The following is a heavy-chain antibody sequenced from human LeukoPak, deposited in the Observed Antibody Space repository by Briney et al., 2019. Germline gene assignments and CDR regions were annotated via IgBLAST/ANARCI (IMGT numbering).Heavy chain of an antibody. Sequence: GGSLRLSCAASGFTFSSYGMSWVRQAPGKGLEWVSAISGSGGSTYYADSVKGRFTISRDNSKNTLYLQMNSLRAEDTAVYYCAKHTTTYYYYYMDVWGKGTTVTISS. V-gene: IGHV3-23*01. CDR2: ISGSGGST. J-gene: IGHJ6*03. CDR3: AKHTTTYYYYYMDV. D-gene: IGHD1-26*01. CDR1: GFTFSSYG.